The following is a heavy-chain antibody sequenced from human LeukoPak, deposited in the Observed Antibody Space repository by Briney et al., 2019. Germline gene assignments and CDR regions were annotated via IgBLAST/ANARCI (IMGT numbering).Heavy chain of an antibody. CDR1: GFTFSDYY. CDR2: ISSSGSTI. CDR3: ARAAVVIDWFDP. D-gene: IGHD3-22*01. V-gene: IGHV3-11*04. J-gene: IGHJ5*02. Sequence: GGSLRLSCAASGFTFSDYYMSWIRQAPGKGLEWVSYISSSGSTIYYADSVKGRFTISRDYAKNSLYLQMNSLRAEDTAVYYCARAAVVIDWFDPWGQGTLVTVSS.